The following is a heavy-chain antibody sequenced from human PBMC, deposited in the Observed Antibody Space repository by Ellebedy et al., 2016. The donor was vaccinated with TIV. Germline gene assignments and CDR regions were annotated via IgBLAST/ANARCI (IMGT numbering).Heavy chain of an antibody. J-gene: IGHJ3*02. CDR1: GFTFDDYA. D-gene: IGHD1-26*01. CDR3: AKDLERELPADAFDI. CDR2: ISWNSGSI. Sequence: GGSLRLXXAASGFTFDDYAMHWVRQAPGKGLEWVSGISWNSGSIGYADSVKGRFTISRDNAKNSLYLQMNSLRAEDTALYYCAKDLERELPADAFDIWGQGTMVTVSS. V-gene: IGHV3-9*01.